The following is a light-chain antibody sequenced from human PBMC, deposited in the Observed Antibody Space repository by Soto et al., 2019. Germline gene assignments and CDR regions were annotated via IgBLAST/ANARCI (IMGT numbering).Light chain of an antibody. J-gene: IGLJ1*01. CDR1: SSDVGSHDL. CDR2: DVS. Sequence: QSVLTQPASVSGSPGQSIAISCTGTSSDVGSHDLVSWYQQQSGKVPKLIIYDVSSRPSGVSNRFSGSKSGNTASLTISGLQAEDEAEYYCSSFTSTTTYVFGTGTKVTVL. CDR3: SSFTSTTTYV. V-gene: IGLV2-14*02.